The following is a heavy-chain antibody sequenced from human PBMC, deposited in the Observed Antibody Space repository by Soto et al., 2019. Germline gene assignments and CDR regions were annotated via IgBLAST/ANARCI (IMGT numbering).Heavy chain of an antibody. CDR2: IYWDDDK. Sequence: QITLKESGPTLVKPTQTLTLTCTFSGFSLSTSAVGVGWIRQPPGKALEWLAFIYWDDDKRYSPSLKSSLTITKDTDKNRVVLAMTNMDPVDTATYYCEHLVVSGLTYYFDCWGQGTLVTVSS. J-gene: IGHJ4*02. D-gene: IGHD2-8*02. CDR1: GFSLSTSAVG. V-gene: IGHV2-5*02. CDR3: EHLVVSGLTYYFDC.